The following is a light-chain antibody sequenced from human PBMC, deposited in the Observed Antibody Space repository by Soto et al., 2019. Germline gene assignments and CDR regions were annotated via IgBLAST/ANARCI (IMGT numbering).Light chain of an antibody. V-gene: IGLV2-23*01. CDR3: YSYAGENLYV. J-gene: IGLJ1*01. CDR2: EGT. CDR1: SSDVGSCNL. Sequence: QSVLTQPASVSASPGQSITIPCTGTSSDVGSCNLVSWFQQHPGKVPKLLIYEGTKRPSGLSDRFSGSKSGTTASLTISGLQVEDEAHYYCYSYAGENLYVFGTGTKVTVL.